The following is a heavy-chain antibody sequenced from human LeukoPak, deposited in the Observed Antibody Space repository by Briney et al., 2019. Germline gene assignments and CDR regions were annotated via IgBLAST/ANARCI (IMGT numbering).Heavy chain of an antibody. Sequence: GGSLRLSCEASGFTFSSYWMNWVRQAPGKGLVWVSRIASDGSSTTYADSVKGRFSISRDNAKNTLYLQMNSLRVEDTAVYYCARGRPHGNDYWGQGTLVTVSS. V-gene: IGHV3-74*01. CDR1: GFTFSSYW. CDR3: ARGRPHGNDY. J-gene: IGHJ4*02. D-gene: IGHD4-23*01. CDR2: IASDGSST.